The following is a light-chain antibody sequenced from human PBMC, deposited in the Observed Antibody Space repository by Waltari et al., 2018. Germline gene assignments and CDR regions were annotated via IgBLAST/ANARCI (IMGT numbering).Light chain of an antibody. CDR3: QQYYVTPAIT. CDR1: QSVKTY. Sequence: ILLTQSPASLSVSPGDRVILPCRASQSVKTYLNWYQHKAGKAPRPLIYAASTMASGVPSRFSGSGSETDFTLTISSLQSEDAAIYFCQQYYVTPAITFGGGTKVEI. V-gene: IGKV3-15*01. J-gene: IGKJ4*01. CDR2: AAS.